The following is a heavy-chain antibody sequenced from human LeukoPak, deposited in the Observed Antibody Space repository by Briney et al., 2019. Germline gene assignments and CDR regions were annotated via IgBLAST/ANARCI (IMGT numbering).Heavy chain of an antibody. V-gene: IGHV4-34*01. CDR1: GGSFSGYY. CDR2: INHSGST. J-gene: IGHJ4*02. CDR3: ARVVGYSYGHGFDY. Sequence: SETLSLTRALYGGSFSGYYWSWLRHPPGKGLEWIGEINHSGSTNYYPSLKRRLTISVDTSKNQFSLKLSSVTAADAAVYYCARVVGYSYGHGFDYWGQGTLVTVSS. D-gene: IGHD5-18*01.